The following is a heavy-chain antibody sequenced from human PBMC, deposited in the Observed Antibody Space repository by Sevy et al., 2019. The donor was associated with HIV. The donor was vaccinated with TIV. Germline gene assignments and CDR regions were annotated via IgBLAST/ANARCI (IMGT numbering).Heavy chain of an antibody. D-gene: IGHD6-19*01. Sequence: ASVKVSCKVSGYTLTELSMHWVRQAPGKGLEWMGGFDPEDGETIYAQKFQGRVTMTEDTSTDTAYMELNSLRAEDTAVYYCARGLSGWDPDYYYYYGMDVWGQGTTVTVSS. V-gene: IGHV1-24*01. CDR3: ARGLSGWDPDYYYYYGMDV. CDR2: FDPEDGET. J-gene: IGHJ6*02. CDR1: GYTLTELS.